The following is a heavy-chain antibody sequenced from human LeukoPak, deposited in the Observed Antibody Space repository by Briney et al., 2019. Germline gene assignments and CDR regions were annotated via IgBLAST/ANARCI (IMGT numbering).Heavy chain of an antibody. V-gene: IGHV3-30*02. Sequence: GGSLRLSCAASGFTFSSYGMHWVRQAPGKGLEWVAVIWYDGSNKYYADSVKGRFTISRDNSKNTLYLQMNSLKPEDTAVYYCAKEYGSGSYVYSFDYWGQGTLVTVSS. CDR2: IWYDGSNK. D-gene: IGHD3-10*01. J-gene: IGHJ4*02. CDR1: GFTFSSYG. CDR3: AKEYGSGSYVYSFDY.